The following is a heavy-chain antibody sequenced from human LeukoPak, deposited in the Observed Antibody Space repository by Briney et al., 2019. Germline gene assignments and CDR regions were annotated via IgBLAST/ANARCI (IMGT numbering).Heavy chain of an antibody. CDR1: GGTLSSYA. CDR3: ARVMAVADDFDY. D-gene: IGHD6-19*01. CDR2: IIPIFGTA. Sequence: SVKVSCKASGGTLSSYAISWVRQAPGQGLEWMGRIIPIFGTANYAQKFQGRVTITTDESTSTAYMELSSLRSEDTAVYYCARVMAVADDFDYWGQGTLVTVSS. V-gene: IGHV1-69*05. J-gene: IGHJ4*02.